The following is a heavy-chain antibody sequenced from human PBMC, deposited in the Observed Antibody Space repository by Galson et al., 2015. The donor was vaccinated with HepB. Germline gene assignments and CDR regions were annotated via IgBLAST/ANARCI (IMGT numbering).Heavy chain of an antibody. Sequence: SLRLSCAASGFTFSNYSMNWVRQAPGMGLEWVSSISTSSSYISYADSVKGRFTISRDNAKNSLYLQMNSLRAEDTALYYCARDGYGSGSYYSYYYGMDVWGQGTTVTVSS. J-gene: IGHJ6*02. D-gene: IGHD3-10*01. V-gene: IGHV3-21*01. CDR1: GFTFSNYS. CDR3: ARDGYGSGSYYSYYYGMDV. CDR2: ISTSSSYI.